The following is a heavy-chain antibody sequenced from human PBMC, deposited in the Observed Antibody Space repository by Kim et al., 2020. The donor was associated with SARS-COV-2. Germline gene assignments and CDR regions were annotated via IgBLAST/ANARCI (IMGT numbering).Heavy chain of an antibody. CDR1: GFTFSSYA. J-gene: IGHJ3*02. CDR3: ARNSGSNAFDI. D-gene: IGHD3-10*01. CDR2: ISYDGSNK. Sequence: GGSLRLSCAASGFTFSSYAMHWVRQAPGKGLEWVAVISYDGSNKYYADSVKGRFTISRDNSKNTLYLQMNSLRAEDTAVYYCARNSGSNAFDILGQGTMV. V-gene: IGHV3-30*04.